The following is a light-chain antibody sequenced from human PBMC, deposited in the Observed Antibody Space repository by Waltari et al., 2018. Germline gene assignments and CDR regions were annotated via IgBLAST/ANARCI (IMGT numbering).Light chain of an antibody. J-gene: IGKJ1*01. Sequence: DIQMTQSPSSLSAFVGDRVTISCRASQGIMNSVDWFQQKPGKAPKALMYGASTLHSGVPSRFSGSGFGTDFTLTISGPQPEDLATYYCLQYDSYPRTFGQGTKVEIK. CDR2: GAS. V-gene: IGKV1-16*01. CDR3: LQYDSYPRT. CDR1: QGIMNS.